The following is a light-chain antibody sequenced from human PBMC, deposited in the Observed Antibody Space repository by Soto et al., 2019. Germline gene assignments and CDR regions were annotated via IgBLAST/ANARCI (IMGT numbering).Light chain of an antibody. Sequence: EIVLTQSPATLSLSPGERATLSCRASQSVSSYLAWYQQKPGQAPRLLIYDISNRTTGIPARFSGSGSGTDFNLTISSREPEDFAVYYCHQRSNWPRSTFGQGTKREIK. V-gene: IGKV3-11*01. J-gene: IGKJ2*02. CDR2: DIS. CDR3: HQRSNWPRST. CDR1: QSVSSY.